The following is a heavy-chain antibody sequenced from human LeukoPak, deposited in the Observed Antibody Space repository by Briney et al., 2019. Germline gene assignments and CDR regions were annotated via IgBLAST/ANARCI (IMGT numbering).Heavy chain of an antibody. CDR2: IYSGGIT. CDR1: GFTVSSNS. V-gene: IGHV3-53*05. J-gene: IGHJ6*04. CDR3: ARGGYYYDSSGPMDV. D-gene: IGHD3-22*01. Sequence: GGSLRLSCTVSGFTVSSNSMSWVRQAPGKGLEWVSFIYSGGITHYADSVKGRFTISRDNSKNTLYLQMNSLRAEDTAVYYCARGGYYYDSSGPMDVWGKGTTVTVSS.